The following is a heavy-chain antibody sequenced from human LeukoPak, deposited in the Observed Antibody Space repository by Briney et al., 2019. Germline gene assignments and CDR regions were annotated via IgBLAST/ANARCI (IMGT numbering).Heavy chain of an antibody. CDR1: GFTFSSYS. J-gene: IGHJ3*02. CDR3: ARVGHGWELRPQPFDI. D-gene: IGHD1-26*01. V-gene: IGHV3-21*01. Sequence: GGSLRLSCAASGFTFSSYSMNWVRQVPGKGLEWVSSISSSSSYIYYADSVKGRFTISRDNAKNSLYLQMNSLRAEDMAVYYCARVGHGWELRPQPFDIWGQGTMVTVSS. CDR2: ISSSSSYI.